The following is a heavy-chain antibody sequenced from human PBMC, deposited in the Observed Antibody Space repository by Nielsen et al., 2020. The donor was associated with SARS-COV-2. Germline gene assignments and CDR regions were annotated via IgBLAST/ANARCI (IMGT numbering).Heavy chain of an antibody. Sequence: SVKVSCKASGGTFSSYAISWVRQAPGQGLEWMGRIIPILGIANYAQKFQGRVTITADESTSTAYMELSSLRSEDTAVYYCARSRAYCSSTSCYIGPGDMDVWGKGTTVTVSS. CDR2: IIPILGIA. CDR3: ARSRAYCSSTSCYIGPGDMDV. J-gene: IGHJ6*03. CDR1: GGTFSSYA. D-gene: IGHD2-2*02. V-gene: IGHV1-69*04.